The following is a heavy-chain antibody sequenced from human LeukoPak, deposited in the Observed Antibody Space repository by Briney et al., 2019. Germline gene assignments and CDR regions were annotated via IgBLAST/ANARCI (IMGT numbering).Heavy chain of an antibody. Sequence: SETLSLTCTVSGGSISSYYWSWIRQPPGKGLEWIGYIYYSGSTNYNPSLKGRVTISVDTSKNQFSLKLSSVTAADTAVYYCARQEARDAFDIWGQGTMVTVSS. CDR1: GGSISSYY. V-gene: IGHV4-59*08. CDR3: ARQEARDAFDI. D-gene: IGHD6-6*01. CDR2: IYYSGST. J-gene: IGHJ3*02.